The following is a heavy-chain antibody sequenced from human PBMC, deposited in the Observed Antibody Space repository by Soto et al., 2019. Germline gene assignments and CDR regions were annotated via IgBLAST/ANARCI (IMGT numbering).Heavy chain of an antibody. J-gene: IGHJ6*02. Sequence: QVQLVQSGAEVKKPGSSVKVSCKASGGTFSRYTFTWVRQAPGQGLEWMGRIIPIVDIPNYAQKFQGRVTITADKSTSTAYMELSRLTSDDTAVYYCASHFTGVRVLGTSPPGGDNFGWDVWGQGTTVSGS. CDR2: IIPIVDIP. CDR1: GGTFSRYT. V-gene: IGHV1-69*02. CDR3: ASHFTGVRVLGTSPPGGDNFGWDV. D-gene: IGHD3-16*01.